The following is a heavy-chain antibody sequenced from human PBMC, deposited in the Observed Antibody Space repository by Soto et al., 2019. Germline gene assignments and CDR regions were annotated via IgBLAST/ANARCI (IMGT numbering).Heavy chain of an antibody. D-gene: IGHD5-12*01. J-gene: IGHJ5*02. CDR1: GFTFSTNS. CDR3: SKWDGYGDQ. Sequence: EVQLLESGGGLVQPGGSLRLSCAASGFTFSTNSMTWVRQAPGKGLEWVCGISGGGDSTHYADSVKGRFTISRDNSKNTVYLQMTTLTADDTAVYFCSKWDGYGDQWGQGTLVTVSS. V-gene: IGHV3-23*01. CDR2: ISGGGDST.